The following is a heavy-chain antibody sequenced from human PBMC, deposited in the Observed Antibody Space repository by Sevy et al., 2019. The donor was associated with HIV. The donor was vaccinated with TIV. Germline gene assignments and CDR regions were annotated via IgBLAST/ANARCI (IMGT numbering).Heavy chain of an antibody. J-gene: IGHJ4*02. CDR2: IYSGGST. Sequence: GGSLRLSCAASGFTVSSNYMSWVRQAPGKGLEWVSVIYSGGSTYYADSVKGRFTISRDNSKNTLYLQMNSLRAEDTAVYYCAGVGSYGLSHFDYWGQGTLVTVSS. V-gene: IGHV3-53*01. CDR1: GFTVSSNY. D-gene: IGHD5-18*01. CDR3: AGVGSYGLSHFDY.